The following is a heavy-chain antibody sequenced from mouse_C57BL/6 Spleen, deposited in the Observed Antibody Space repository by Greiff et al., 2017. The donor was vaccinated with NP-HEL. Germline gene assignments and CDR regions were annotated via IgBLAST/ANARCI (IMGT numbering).Heavy chain of an antibody. D-gene: IGHD2-5*01. CDR2: IDPENGDT. J-gene: IGHJ3*01. V-gene: IGHV14-4*01. CDR1: GFNIKDDY. CDR3: TTDGDYSNTFAY. Sequence: EVHLVESGAELVRPGASVKLSCTASGFNIKDDYMHWVKQRPEQGLEWIGWIDPENGDTEYASKFQGKATITADTSSNTAYLQLSSLTSEDTAVYYCTTDGDYSNTFAYWGQGTLVTVSA.